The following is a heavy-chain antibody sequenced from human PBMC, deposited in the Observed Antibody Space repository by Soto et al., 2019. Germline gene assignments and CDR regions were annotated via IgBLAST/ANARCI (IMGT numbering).Heavy chain of an antibody. V-gene: IGHV6-1*01. J-gene: IGHJ4*02. CDR1: GDSVSSNSAA. D-gene: IGHD2-15*01. CDR3: ARAGRPHCSGGSCYSV. CDR2: TYYRSKWYN. Sequence: SQTLSLTCAISGDSVSSNSAAWNWIRQSPSRGLEWLGRTYYRSKWYNDYAVSVKSRITINPDTSKNQLSLQLNSVTPEDTAVYYCARAGRPHCSGGSCYSVWGQGTLVTVSS.